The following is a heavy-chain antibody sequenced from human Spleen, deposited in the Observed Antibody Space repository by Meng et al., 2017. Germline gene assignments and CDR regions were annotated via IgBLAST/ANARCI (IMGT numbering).Heavy chain of an antibody. D-gene: IGHD1-26*01. CDR1: GFTFSSYG. J-gene: IGHJ3*02. CDR3: ARDRLEESGSYPDAFDI. CDR2: IWYDGSNK. Sequence: GGSLRLSCAASGFTFSSYGMHWVRQAPGKGLEWVAVIWYDGSNKYYADSVKGRFTISRDNSKNTLYLQMNSLRAEDTAVYYCARDRLEESGSYPDAFDIWGQGTMVTVSS. V-gene: IGHV3-33*01.